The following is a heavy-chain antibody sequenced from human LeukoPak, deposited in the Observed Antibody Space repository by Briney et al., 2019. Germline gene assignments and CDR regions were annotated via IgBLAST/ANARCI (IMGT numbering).Heavy chain of an antibody. CDR3: VAVLRFLEWLSVDY. Sequence: GESLKISCKGSGYSFTSYWIGWVRQMPGKGLEWMGIIYPGDSDTRYSPSFQGQVTISADKSISTAYLQWSRLKASDTAMYYCVAVLRFLEWLSVDYWGQGTLVTVSS. V-gene: IGHV5-51*01. CDR1: GYSFTSYW. J-gene: IGHJ4*02. D-gene: IGHD3-3*01. CDR2: IYPGDSDT.